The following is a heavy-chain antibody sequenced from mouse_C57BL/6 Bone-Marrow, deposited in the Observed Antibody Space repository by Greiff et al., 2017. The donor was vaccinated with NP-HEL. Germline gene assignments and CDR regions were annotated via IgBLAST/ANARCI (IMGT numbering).Heavy chain of an antibody. Sequence: DVMLVESGGGLVQPGGSLSLSCAASGFTFTDYYMSWVRQPPGKALEWLGFIRNKANGYTTEYSASVKGRFTISRDNSQSILYLQMNALRAEDSATYYCARSIYYGNWNYAMDYWGQGTSVTVSS. D-gene: IGHD2-1*01. J-gene: IGHJ4*01. CDR2: IRNKANGYTT. CDR1: GFTFTDYY. V-gene: IGHV7-3*01. CDR3: ARSIYYGNWNYAMDY.